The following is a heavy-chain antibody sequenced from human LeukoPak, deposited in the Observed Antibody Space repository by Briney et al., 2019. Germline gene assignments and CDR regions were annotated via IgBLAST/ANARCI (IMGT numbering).Heavy chain of an antibody. Sequence: CLRLSCVASGFTFDDYSMHWVRPAPGGGREWVSGISWNRGSIGYADSVQGRLTISRDNAKKSLYLQMNSLRAEDAALCYCGREIPSTTVVTVWAFDIWLEGTMVSVPS. CDR1: GFTFDDYS. D-gene: IGHD4-23*01. V-gene: IGHV3-9*01. CDR3: GREIPSTTVVTVWAFDI. CDR2: ISWNRGSI. J-gene: IGHJ3*02.